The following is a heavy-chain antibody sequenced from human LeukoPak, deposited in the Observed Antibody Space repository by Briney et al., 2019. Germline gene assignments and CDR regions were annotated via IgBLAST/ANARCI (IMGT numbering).Heavy chain of an antibody. V-gene: IGHV3-23*01. Sequence: GGSQRLSCAASGFTFSSYAMSWVRQAPGKGLECVSAISGSGGSTYYADSVKGRFTISRDNSKNTLYLQMNSLRAGDTAVYYCAKDTYSYDSSGYYRFDPWGQGTLVTVSS. CDR1: GFTFSSYA. CDR2: ISGSGGST. D-gene: IGHD3-22*01. J-gene: IGHJ5*02. CDR3: AKDTYSYDSSGYYRFDP.